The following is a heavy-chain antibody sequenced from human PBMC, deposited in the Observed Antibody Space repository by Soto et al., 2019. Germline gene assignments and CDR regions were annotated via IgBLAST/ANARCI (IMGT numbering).Heavy chain of an antibody. D-gene: IGHD2-15*01. CDR2: ISYSGTT. CDR3: ARGGASSKWFDP. Sequence: QVQLQESGPGLVKPSQTLSLTCTVSGGSISSDASFWSWIRQLPGKGPGWIAFISYSGTTSYNPSLRSRVTVSADTSKSQFSLNLSSVTAADTAVYYCARGGASSKWFDPWGQGTLVTVSS. J-gene: IGHJ5*02. V-gene: IGHV4-31*03. CDR1: GGSISSDASF.